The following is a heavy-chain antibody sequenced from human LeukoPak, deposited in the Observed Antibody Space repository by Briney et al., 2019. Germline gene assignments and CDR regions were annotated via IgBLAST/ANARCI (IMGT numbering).Heavy chain of an antibody. J-gene: IGHJ4*02. Sequence: SETLSLTCTVSGGSIRSSYYYWGWIRQPPGKGLEWIGSIYDSGSTYYNPSLKSRVTISVDTSKNQFSLKLSSVTAADTAVYYCAVIPGYSSGWYEYWGQGTLVTVSS. V-gene: IGHV4-39*07. CDR1: GGSIRSSYYY. D-gene: IGHD6-19*01. CDR3: AVIPGYSSGWYEY. CDR2: IYDSGST.